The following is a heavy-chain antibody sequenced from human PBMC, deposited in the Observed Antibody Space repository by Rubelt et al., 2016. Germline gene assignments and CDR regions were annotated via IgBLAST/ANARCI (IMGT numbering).Heavy chain of an antibody. CDR2: ISYDGSNK. CDR3: ARVRIAVAGTSIFFDY. CDR1: GFTFSSYA. D-gene: IGHD6-19*01. J-gene: IGHJ4*02. V-gene: IGHV3-30*04. Sequence: VSYGGGVVQPGRSLRLSCAASGFTFSSYAMHWVRQAPGKGLEWVAVISYDGSNKYYADSVKGRFTISRDNSKNTLYLQMNSLRAEDTAVYYCARVRIAVAGTSIFFDYWGQGTLVTVSS.